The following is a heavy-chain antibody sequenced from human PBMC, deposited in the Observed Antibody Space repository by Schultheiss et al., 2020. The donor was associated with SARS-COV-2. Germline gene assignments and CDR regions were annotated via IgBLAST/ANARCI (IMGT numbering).Heavy chain of an antibody. V-gene: IGHV3-23*01. J-gene: IGHJ5*02. Sequence: GESLKISCAASGFTFSSYAMSWVRQAPGKGLEWVSAISGSGGSTYYADSVKGRFTISRDNSKNTLYLQMNSLRAEDTAVYYCAKDYDSSGYSSWGQGTLVTVSS. D-gene: IGHD3-22*01. CDR3: AKDYDSSGYSS. CDR1: GFTFSSYA. CDR2: ISGSGGST.